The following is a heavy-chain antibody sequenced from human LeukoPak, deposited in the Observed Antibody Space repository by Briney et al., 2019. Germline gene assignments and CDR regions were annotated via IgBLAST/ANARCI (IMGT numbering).Heavy chain of an antibody. CDR3: AKHDPRRVVITNWFDP. J-gene: IGHJ5*02. Sequence: GGSLRLSCAASGFTFSAYAISWVRQAPGKGLEWVSAISYSGGITYYGDSVKGRFTISRGNSKNTLYLQINSLRAEDTAVYYCAKHDPRRVVITNWFDPWGQGTLVTASS. CDR2: ISYSGGIT. D-gene: IGHD3-22*01. V-gene: IGHV3-23*01. CDR1: GFTFSAYA.